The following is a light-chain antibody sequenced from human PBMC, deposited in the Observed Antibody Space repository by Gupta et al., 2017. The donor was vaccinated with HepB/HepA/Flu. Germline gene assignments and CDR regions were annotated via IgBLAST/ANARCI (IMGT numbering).Light chain of an antibody. CDR1: DVANKG. V-gene: IGLV3-21*01. CDR3: QLGETIDNYWV. J-gene: IGLJ3*02. CDR2: YDT. Sequence: SYVLTQPPSVSVAPGKTAKLTCGGDDVANKGVHWYQQKPGQAPLLVIFYDTYRPSGIPDRFSGSNSGNTATLTISGVEAGDEADYYCQLGETIDNYWVFGGGTKLTVL.